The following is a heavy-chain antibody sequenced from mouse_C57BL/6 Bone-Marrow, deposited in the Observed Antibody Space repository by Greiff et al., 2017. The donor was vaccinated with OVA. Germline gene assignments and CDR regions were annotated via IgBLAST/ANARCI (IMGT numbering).Heavy chain of an antibody. CDR3: ARARPYFDY. V-gene: IGHV5-17*01. CDR1: GFTFSDYG. D-gene: IGHD3-3*01. J-gene: IGHJ2*01. CDR2: ISSGSSTI. Sequence: VQLKESGGGLVKPGGSLKLSCAASGFTFSDYGMHWVRQAPEKGLEWVANISSGSSTIYYADTVKGRFTISRDNAKNTLFLQMTSLRSEDTAMYYCARARPYFDYWGQGTTLTVSS.